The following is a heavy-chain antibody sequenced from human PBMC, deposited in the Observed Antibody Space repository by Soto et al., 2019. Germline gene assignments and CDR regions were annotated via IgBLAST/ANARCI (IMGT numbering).Heavy chain of an antibody. Sequence: GESLKISCKGSGYSFTSYWISRVRQMPGKGLEWMGRIDPSDSYTNYSPSFQGHVTISADKSISTAYLQWSSLKASDTAMYYCARHGIAAAVYYYYGMDVWGQGTTVTVSS. CDR1: GYSFTSYW. CDR2: IDPSDSYT. J-gene: IGHJ6*02. CDR3: ARHGIAAAVYYYYGMDV. V-gene: IGHV5-10-1*01. D-gene: IGHD6-13*01.